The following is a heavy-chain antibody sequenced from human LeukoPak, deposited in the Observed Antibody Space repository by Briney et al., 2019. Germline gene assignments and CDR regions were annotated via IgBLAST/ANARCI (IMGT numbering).Heavy chain of an antibody. D-gene: IGHD3-22*01. CDR3: ATSLYYCDSSGYYGY. V-gene: IGHV1-24*01. CDR2: FDPKDGET. CDR1: GYTLTELS. Sequence: ASVKVSCKVSGYTLTELSMNLVRQAPGKGLEWVGGFDPKDGETIYAQKFQGRVTMTEDTSTDTAYMDLSSLRSEDTAVYYCATSLYYCDSSGYYGYWGRGTVVTVS. J-gene: IGHJ4*02.